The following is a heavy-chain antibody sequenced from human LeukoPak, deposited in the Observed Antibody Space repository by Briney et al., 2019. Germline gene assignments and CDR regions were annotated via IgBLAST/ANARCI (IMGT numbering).Heavy chain of an antibody. Sequence: SETLSVTCAVYGGSFSGYYWSWIRQPPGKGLEWIGYIYYSGSTNYNPSLKSRVTISVDTSKNQFSLKLSSVTAADTAVYYCARARSSSWYRGYYYYGMDVWGQGTTVTVSS. V-gene: IGHV4-59*01. D-gene: IGHD6-13*01. J-gene: IGHJ6*02. CDR3: ARARSSSWYRGYYYYGMDV. CDR1: GGSFSGYY. CDR2: IYYSGST.